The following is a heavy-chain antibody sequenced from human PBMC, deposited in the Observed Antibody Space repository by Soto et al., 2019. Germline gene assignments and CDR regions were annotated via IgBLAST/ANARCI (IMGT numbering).Heavy chain of an antibody. D-gene: IGHD3-9*01. CDR1: GGSISSYY. CDR2: IYYSGST. V-gene: IGHV4-59*01. CDR3: ARGAIRLRYFEWSFFDP. Sequence: SETLSHTCTVSGGSISSYYLSWIRQAPGKGLEWNGYIYYSGSTNYNPSLKSRVTITVDTSKIQFSLKLSSVTAADTAVYYCARGAIRLRYFEWSFFDPWGQGTLVTFYS. J-gene: IGHJ5*02.